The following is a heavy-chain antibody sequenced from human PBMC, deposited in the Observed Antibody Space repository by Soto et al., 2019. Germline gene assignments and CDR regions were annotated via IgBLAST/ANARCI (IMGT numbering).Heavy chain of an antibody. V-gene: IGHV3-48*01. CDR2: ISTSSTET. D-gene: IGHD7-27*01. CDR3: AREHWGSFY. J-gene: IGHJ4*01. Sequence: GGSLRLSCAASGFSFSSYFMSWVRQAPGKGLEWVSDISTSSTETYYADSVKGRFTISRDNDKNSLYLHMNSLRAEDTAVYYCAREHWGSFYWGHGTLVTVSS. CDR1: GFSFSSYF.